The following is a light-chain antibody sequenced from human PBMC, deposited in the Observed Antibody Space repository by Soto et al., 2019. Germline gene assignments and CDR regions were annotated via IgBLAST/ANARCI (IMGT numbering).Light chain of an antibody. Sequence: QPVLTQPPSASGTPGQRVTISCSGSSSNIGSNTVNWYQQLPGKAPKLLIYSNNQRPSGVPDRFSGSKSGTSASLAISGLQSEDEADYYCAAWDDSLNGDVFGTGTKVTVL. CDR2: SNN. CDR3: AAWDDSLNGDV. CDR1: SSNIGSNT. V-gene: IGLV1-44*01. J-gene: IGLJ1*01.